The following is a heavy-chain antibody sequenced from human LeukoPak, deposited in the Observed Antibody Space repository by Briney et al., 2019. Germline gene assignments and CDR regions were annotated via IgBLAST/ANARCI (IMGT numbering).Heavy chain of an antibody. CDR2: ISWNSGSI. J-gene: IGHJ4*02. V-gene: IGHV3-9*01. D-gene: IGHD6-13*01. Sequence: GGSLRLSCAASGFTFDDYAMHWVRQAPEKGLEWVSGISWNSGSIVYADSVKGRFTISRDNAKNSLYLKMNGLRAEDPALFYCAKGGGMAGNDPRESFDYWGQGTLVTVSS. CDR1: GFTFDDYA. CDR3: AKGGGMAGNDPRESFDY.